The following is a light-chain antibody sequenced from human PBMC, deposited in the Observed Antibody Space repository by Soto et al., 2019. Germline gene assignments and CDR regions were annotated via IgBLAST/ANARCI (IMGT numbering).Light chain of an antibody. CDR1: QSVRNSY. CDR3: QQYGSSPPFT. CDR2: GTS. J-gene: IGKJ3*01. V-gene: IGKV3-20*01. Sequence: EIVLTQSPGTLSLSPGERATLSCRASQSVRNSYLAWYQQKPGQAPRLLIYGTSSRATDIPGRFSGSGSGTDFTLTISRLEPEDSAVYYCQQYGSSPPFTFGPGTKVDIK.